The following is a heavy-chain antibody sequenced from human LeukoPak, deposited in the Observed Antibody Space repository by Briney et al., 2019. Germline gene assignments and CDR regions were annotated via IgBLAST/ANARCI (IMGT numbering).Heavy chain of an antibody. J-gene: IGHJ4*02. D-gene: IGHD6-6*01. CDR3: TRISADSGSSPFDY. CDR2: IDWDDDK. CDR1: GFSLSTSGTR. Sequence: SGPTLVNPTQTLTLTCTFSGFSLSTSGTRVNWIRQPPGKALEWLARIDWDDDKFYTPSLKPRLTISKDTSKNQVVLTMTNMDPADTATYYCTRISADSGSSPFDYWGQGTLSPSPQ. V-gene: IGHV2-70*04.